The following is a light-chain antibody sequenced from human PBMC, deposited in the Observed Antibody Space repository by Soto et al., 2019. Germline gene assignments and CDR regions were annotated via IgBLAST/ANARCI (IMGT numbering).Light chain of an antibody. Sequence: EIVMTQSPDTLSVSSGERATLSCRASQSVSSDLAWYHQKPGQAPRLLIYDASNRATGIPARFSGSGSGTDFTLTISSLEPEDFAVYYCQQRSNWPSITFGQGTLLEVK. CDR1: QSVSSD. J-gene: IGKJ5*01. CDR2: DAS. CDR3: QQRSNWPSIT. V-gene: IGKV3-11*01.